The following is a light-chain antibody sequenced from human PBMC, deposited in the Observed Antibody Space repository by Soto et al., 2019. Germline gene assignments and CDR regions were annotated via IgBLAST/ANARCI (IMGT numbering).Light chain of an antibody. CDR1: QSVSNNY. J-gene: IGKJ4*01. Sequence: LSQSLGNKFMSPGERATLSCSSSQSVSNNYLAWYQQKPGQAPRLLIYGASNRATGIPDRFTGSASGTDFTLTISRLQPEDFALYFCQQYASSPVTFGGRTNV. V-gene: IGKV3-20*01. CDR3: QQYASSPVT. CDR2: GAS.